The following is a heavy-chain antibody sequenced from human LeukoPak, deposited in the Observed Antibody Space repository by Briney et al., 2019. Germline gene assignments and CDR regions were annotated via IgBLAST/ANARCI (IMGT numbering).Heavy chain of an antibody. D-gene: IGHD3-3*01. Sequence: NASETPSLTCTVSGGSISSYYWSWIRQPPGKGLEWIGYIYYSGSTNYNPSLKSRVTISVDTSKNQFSLKLSSVTAADTAVYYCARESPGGYYDFWSGYYAFDPWGQGTLVTVSS. CDR1: GGSISSYY. CDR2: IYYSGST. CDR3: ARESPGGYYDFWSGYYAFDP. V-gene: IGHV4-59*01. J-gene: IGHJ5*02.